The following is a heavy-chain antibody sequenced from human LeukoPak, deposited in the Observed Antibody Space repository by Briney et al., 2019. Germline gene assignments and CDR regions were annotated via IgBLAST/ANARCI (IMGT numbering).Heavy chain of an antibody. CDR1: GYTFTSYG. CDR3: AVRWDSLDY. V-gene: IGHV1-46*01. Sequence: ASVKVSCKASGYTFTSYGISWVRQAPGQGLEWMGIINPSGGSTRYAQKFQGRVTMTRDTSTSTVYMEMSSLRSEDTAVYYCAVRWDSLDYWGQGTLVTVSS. D-gene: IGHD1-26*01. CDR2: INPSGGST. J-gene: IGHJ4*02.